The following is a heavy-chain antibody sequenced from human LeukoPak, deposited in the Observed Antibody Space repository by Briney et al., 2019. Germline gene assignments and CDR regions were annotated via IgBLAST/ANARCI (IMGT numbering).Heavy chain of an antibody. J-gene: IGHJ4*02. Sequence: KPWETLSLTCTVSGGSISSYYWSWIRQPPGKGLEWIGYIYYSGSTNYNPSLKSRVTISVDTSKNQFSLRLSSVTAADTAVYYCARDTYYYDSSGYPVGYFDYWGQGTLVTVSS. V-gene: IGHV4-59*01. CDR1: GGSISSYY. CDR3: ARDTYYYDSSGYPVGYFDY. CDR2: IYYSGST. D-gene: IGHD3-22*01.